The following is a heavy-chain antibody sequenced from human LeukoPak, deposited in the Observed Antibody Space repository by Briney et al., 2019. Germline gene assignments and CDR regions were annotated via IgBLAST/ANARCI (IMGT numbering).Heavy chain of an antibody. CDR3: TREGSTDAFDI. CDR1: AYNFANYH. Sequence: ASVKVSXKASAYNFANYHIHWVRQAPGQGLEWMGYINPNTGGTKYAQNFQGRATMTRDTTITTAYKELSWLRSDDSALYYCTREGSTDAFDIWGQGTTVTVSS. J-gene: IGHJ3*02. CDR2: INPNTGGT. V-gene: IGHV1-2*02.